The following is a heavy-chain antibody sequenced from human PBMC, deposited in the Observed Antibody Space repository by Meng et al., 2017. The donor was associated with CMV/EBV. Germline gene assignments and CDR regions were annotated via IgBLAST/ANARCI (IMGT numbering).Heavy chain of an antibody. CDR2: IYYSGST. J-gene: IGHJ6*02. CDR1: GGSISSSSYY. V-gene: IGHV4-39*01. Sequence: GSLRLSCTVSGGSISSSSYYWGWIRQPPGKGLEWIGSIYYSGSTYYNPSLKSRVTISVDTSKNQFSLKLSSVTAPDTAVYYCARRPAYYYYGMDVWGQGTTVTVSS. D-gene: IGHD2-2*01. CDR3: ARRPAYYYYGMDV.